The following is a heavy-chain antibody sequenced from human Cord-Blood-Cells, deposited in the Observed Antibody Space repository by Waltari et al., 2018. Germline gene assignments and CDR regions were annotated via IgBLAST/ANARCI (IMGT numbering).Heavy chain of an antibody. V-gene: IGHV1-2*02. D-gene: IGHD3-10*01. Sequence: QVQLVQSGAEVKKPGASVKVSCKASGYTFTGYYMHWVRQAPGHGLEWMGWINPNSGDTSISTAYMELSRLRSDDTAVYYCARTGRDYAFDIWGQGTMVTVSS. J-gene: IGHJ3*02. CDR1: GYTFTGYY. CDR3: ARTGRDYAFDI. CDR2: INPNSG.